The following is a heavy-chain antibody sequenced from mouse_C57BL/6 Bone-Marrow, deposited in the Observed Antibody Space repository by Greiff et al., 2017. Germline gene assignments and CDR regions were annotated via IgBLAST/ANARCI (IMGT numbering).Heavy chain of an antibody. CDR3: ARDPDGPWFAY. D-gene: IGHD2-3*01. CDR2: ISDGGSYT. V-gene: IGHV5-4*01. J-gene: IGHJ3*01. CDR1: GFTFSSYA. Sequence: EVKVVESGGGLVKPGGSLKLSCAASGFTFSSYAMSWVRQTPEKRLEWVATISDGGSYTYYPDNVKGRFTISRDNTKNNLYLLMSHLKSADTAMVYCARDPDGPWFAYWGQGTLVTVSA.